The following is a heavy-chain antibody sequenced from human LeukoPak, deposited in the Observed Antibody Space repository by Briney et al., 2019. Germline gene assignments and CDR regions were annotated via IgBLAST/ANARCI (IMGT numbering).Heavy chain of an antibody. CDR1: GSTFSSYA. J-gene: IGHJ4*02. CDR3: ARVPAYCGGDCPMGY. Sequence: VKVSCKASGSTFSSYAISWVRQAPGQGLEWMGGIIPIFGTANYAQKFQGRVTITADKSTSTAYMELSSLRSEDTAVYYCARVPAYCGGDCPMGYWGQGTLVTVSS. CDR2: IIPIFGTA. D-gene: IGHD2-21*02. V-gene: IGHV1-69*06.